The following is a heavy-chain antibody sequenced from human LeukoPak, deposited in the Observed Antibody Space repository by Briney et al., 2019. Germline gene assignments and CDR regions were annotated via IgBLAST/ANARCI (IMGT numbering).Heavy chain of an antibody. J-gene: IGHJ6*03. CDR2: IYYSGST. Sequence: PSETLSLTCAVYGGSFSGYYWGWIRQPPGKGLEWIGYIYYSGSTNYNPSLKSRVTISVDTSKNQFSLKLSSVTAADTAVYYCAGVSDYYYYTDVWGKGTTVTVSS. CDR1: GGSFSGYY. CDR3: AGVSDYYYYTDV. V-gene: IGHV4-59*01.